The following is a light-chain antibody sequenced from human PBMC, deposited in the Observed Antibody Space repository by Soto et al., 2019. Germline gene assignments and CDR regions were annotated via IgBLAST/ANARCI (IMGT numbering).Light chain of an antibody. CDR2: KAS. CDR3: QQYNSPWT. V-gene: IGKV1-5*03. CDR1: QSISSW. Sequence: DIQMTQSPSTLSASVGDRVTITCRASQSISSWLAWYQQKPGKAPKLLIYKASSLESGVPSRFSGSGSGTEFTLTISSLQPDDFATHYCQQYNSPWTFGQGTKVEIK. J-gene: IGKJ1*01.